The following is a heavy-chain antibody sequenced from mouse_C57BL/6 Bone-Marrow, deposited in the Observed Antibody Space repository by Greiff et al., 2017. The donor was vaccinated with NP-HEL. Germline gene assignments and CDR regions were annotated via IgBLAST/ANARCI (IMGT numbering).Heavy chain of an antibody. Sequence: QVQLQQSGPGLVQPSQCLSISCTASGFSFTSYGVHWVRQSPGKGLEWLGVICSGGSTDYNAAFISRLSTSKDNSKSQVFIKMNSLQADDTAIYYCARKLRSWFAYWGQGTLVTVSA. D-gene: IGHD1-1*01. J-gene: IGHJ3*01. CDR3: ARKLRSWFAY. CDR2: ICSGGST. CDR1: GFSFTSYG. V-gene: IGHV2-2*01.